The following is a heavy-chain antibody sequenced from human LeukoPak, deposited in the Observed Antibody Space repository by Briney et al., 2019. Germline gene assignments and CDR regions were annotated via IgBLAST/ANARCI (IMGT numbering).Heavy chain of an antibody. CDR3: ARDGYGDYTDDY. V-gene: IGHV1-69*05. D-gene: IGHD4-17*01. CDR1: GGTFSSYA. J-gene: IGHJ4*02. Sequence: SSVKVSCKASGGTFSSYAISWVRQAPGQGLEWMGRIIPIFGTANYAQKFQGRVTITTDESTSTAYMELSSLRSEDTAVYYCARDGYGDYTDDYWGQGTLVTVSS. CDR2: IIPIFGTA.